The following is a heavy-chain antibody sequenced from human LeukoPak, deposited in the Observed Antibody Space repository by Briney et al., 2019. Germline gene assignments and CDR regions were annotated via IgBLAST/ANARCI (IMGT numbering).Heavy chain of an antibody. CDR3: ARRTSIRKFGWGYFDY. CDR2: IYYSGST. V-gene: IGHV4-39*01. J-gene: IGHJ4*02. D-gene: IGHD3-3*01. CDR1: GGSISSSSYY. Sequence: PSETLSLTCTASGGSISSSSYYWGWIRQPPGKGLEWIGSIYYSGSTYYNPSLKSRVTISVDTSKNQFSLKLSSVTAADTAVYYCARRTSIRKFGWGYFDYWGQGTLVTVSS.